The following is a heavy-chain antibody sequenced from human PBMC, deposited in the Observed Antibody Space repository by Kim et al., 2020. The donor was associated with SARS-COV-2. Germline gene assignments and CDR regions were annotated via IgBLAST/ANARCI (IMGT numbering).Heavy chain of an antibody. Sequence: GGSLRHSCAASGFTFSDYYMSWIRQAPGKGLEWVSYISSSSSYTNYADSVKGRFTISRDNAKNSLYLQMNSLRAEDTAVYYCARFDTLGYYGMDVWGQGTTVTVSS. V-gene: IGHV3-11*03. J-gene: IGHJ6*02. CDR2: ISSSSSYT. CDR3: ARFDTLGYYGMDV. D-gene: IGHD2-2*02. CDR1: GFTFSDYY.